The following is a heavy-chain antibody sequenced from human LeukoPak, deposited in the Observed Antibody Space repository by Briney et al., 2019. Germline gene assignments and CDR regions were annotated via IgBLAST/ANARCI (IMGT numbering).Heavy chain of an antibody. V-gene: IGHV3-53*05. Sequence: GGSLRLSCVASGFTVSSNYMSWVRQAPGKGLEWVSVIYSGGSTYYADSVKGRFTVSRDNSKNTLYLQMNSLRAEDTAVYYCAKDLAYGSGSYWGQGTLVTVSS. CDR1: GFTVSSNY. D-gene: IGHD3-10*01. J-gene: IGHJ4*02. CDR2: IYSGGST. CDR3: AKDLAYGSGSY.